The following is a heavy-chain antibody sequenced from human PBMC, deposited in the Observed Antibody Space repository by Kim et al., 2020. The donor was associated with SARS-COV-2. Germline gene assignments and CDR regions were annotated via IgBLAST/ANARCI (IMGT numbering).Heavy chain of an antibody. V-gene: IGHV4-59*08. Sequence: SETLSLTCTVSGGSMTSYYWSWIRQPPGEGLEWIGSIYYIGNTNYNPSLKSRLTISVDPSKNQFSLKLSSVTAADTAVYFCAGLDYCDYLDYWSQGTLVTVSS. CDR3: AGLDYCDYLDY. J-gene: IGHJ4*02. D-gene: IGHD2-21*01. CDR1: GGSMTSYY. CDR2: IYYIGNT.